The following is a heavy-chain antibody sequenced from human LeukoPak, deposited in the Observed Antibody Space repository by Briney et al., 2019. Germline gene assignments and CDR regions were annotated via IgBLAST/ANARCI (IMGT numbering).Heavy chain of an antibody. CDR1: TFNFSDYG. D-gene: IGHD3-22*01. CDR3: AKVSSSSGYYYDGEIDY. Sequence: GGSLKLSCGDSTFNFSDYGMHWVRQAPGKGLEWLALISYDGRTKFYADSLKGRLTISRDISKNTLYLQINSLRAEDTAVYYCAKVSSSSGYYYDGEIDYWGQGTLVTVSS. J-gene: IGHJ4*02. V-gene: IGHV3-30*18. CDR2: ISYDGRTK.